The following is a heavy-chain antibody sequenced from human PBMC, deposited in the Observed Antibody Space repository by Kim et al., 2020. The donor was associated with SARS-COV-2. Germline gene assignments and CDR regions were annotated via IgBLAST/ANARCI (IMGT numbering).Heavy chain of an antibody. V-gene: IGHV4-39*01. CDR3: ASLTYYDFLSGYYTGAYFDY. J-gene: IGHJ4*02. Sequence: SETLSLTCTVSGASISRSNYYWGWIRQPPGKGLEWIGILYYDGSTFHNPSLKSRVTMSINTSKNQFSLKLNSVTAADTAVYYCASLTYYDFLSGYYTGAYFDYWGQGTLVTVSS. D-gene: IGHD3-3*01. CDR1: GASISRSNYY. CDR2: LYYDGST.